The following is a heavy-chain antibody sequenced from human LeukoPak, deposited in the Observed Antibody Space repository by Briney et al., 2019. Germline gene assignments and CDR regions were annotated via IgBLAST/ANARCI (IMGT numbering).Heavy chain of an antibody. J-gene: IGHJ4*02. V-gene: IGHV3-30*18. CDR3: EKIGDEVKQNYYDSSGYYDY. CDR1: GFTFSSYG. Sequence: GGSLTLSCPSSGFTFSSYGMHWVRQAPCKGLEGVAVISYDGSNKYYADSVNGRFTISRDNSKNTLYLQMNSLRAEDTAVYYCEKIGDEVKQNYYDSSGYYDYWGQGALVTVSS. D-gene: IGHD3-22*01. CDR2: ISYDGSNK.